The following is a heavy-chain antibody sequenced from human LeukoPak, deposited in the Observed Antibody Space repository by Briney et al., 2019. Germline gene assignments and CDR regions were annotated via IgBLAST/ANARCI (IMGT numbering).Heavy chain of an antibody. CDR2: IIPIFGTA. J-gene: IGHJ4*02. V-gene: IGHV1-69*13. CDR3: ARGDIVVVVAATGAFDY. Sequence: GASVKVSCKASGYTFTGYYMHWVRQAPGQGLEWMGGIIPIFGTANYAQKFQGRVTITADESTSTAYMELSSLRSEDTAVYYCARGDIVVVVAATGAFDYWGQGTLVTVSS. D-gene: IGHD2-15*01. CDR1: GYTFTGYY.